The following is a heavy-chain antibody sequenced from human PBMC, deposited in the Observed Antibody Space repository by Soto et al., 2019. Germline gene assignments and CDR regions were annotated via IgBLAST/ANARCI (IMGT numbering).Heavy chain of an antibody. D-gene: IGHD2-15*01. CDR1: GFSFSDHY. Sequence: EMQLVESGGDLVQPGGSLRLSCAASGFSFSDHYMDWVRQAPGKGLEWVGRIRNKANSYATEYAAYGKGRFTISRDDSNTSLYLQMNSLKTEDTAVYYCARVPLVASAAALRGWFDPWGQGTLVTVSS. CDR2: IRNKANSYAT. CDR3: ARVPLVASAAALRGWFDP. V-gene: IGHV3-72*01. J-gene: IGHJ5*02.